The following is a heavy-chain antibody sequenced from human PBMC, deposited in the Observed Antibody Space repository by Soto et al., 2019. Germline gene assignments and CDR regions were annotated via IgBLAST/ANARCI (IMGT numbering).Heavy chain of an antibody. CDR2: IYYSGST. D-gene: IGHD4-17*01. Sequence: QVQLQESGPGLVKPSQTLSLTCTVSGGSISSGGYYWSWIRQHPGKGLEWIGYIYYSGSTYYNPSLKSRVTISVDTSKNQFSLKLSSVTAADTAVYYCARGRLRTTVTTGRYFDYWGQGTLVTVSS. CDR3: ARGRLRTTVTTGRYFDY. CDR1: GGSISSGGYY. J-gene: IGHJ4*02. V-gene: IGHV4-31*03.